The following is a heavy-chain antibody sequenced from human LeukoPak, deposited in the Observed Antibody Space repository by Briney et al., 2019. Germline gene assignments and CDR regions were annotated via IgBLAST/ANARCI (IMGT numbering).Heavy chain of an antibody. D-gene: IGHD3-22*01. J-gene: IGHJ3*02. Sequence: GGSLRLSCAASGFTFSSYAMSWVRQAPGQGLEWVSAISGSGGSTYYADSVKGRFTISRDNSKNTLYLQMNSLRAEDTAVYYCAKRVVRIQAFDIWGQGTMVTVSS. CDR2: ISGSGGST. CDR3: AKRVVRIQAFDI. CDR1: GFTFSSYA. V-gene: IGHV3-23*01.